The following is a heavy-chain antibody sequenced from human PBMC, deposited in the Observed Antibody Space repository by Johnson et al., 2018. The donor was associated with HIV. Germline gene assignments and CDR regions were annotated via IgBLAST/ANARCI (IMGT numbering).Heavy chain of an antibody. V-gene: IGHV3-64*01. Sequence: GQLVETGGGLIQPGGSLRLSCAVSGFAVSNNYMSWVRQAPGKGLEYVSAISSNGGSTYYANSLKDRFTISRDNSKNTLYLQMGSLRAEDMAVYYCARCRDAYTLLSAFDIWGQGTMVTVSS. CDR1: GFAVSNNY. D-gene: IGHD5-24*01. CDR3: ARCRDAYTLLSAFDI. J-gene: IGHJ3*02. CDR2: ISSNGGST.